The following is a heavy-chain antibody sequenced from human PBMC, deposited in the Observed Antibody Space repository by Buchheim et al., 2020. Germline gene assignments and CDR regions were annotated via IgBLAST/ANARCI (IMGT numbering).Heavy chain of an antibody. CDR1: GGSISSYY. V-gene: IGHV4-59*08. CDR2: IYYSGST. Sequence: QVQLQESGPGLVKPSETLSLTCTVSGGSISSYYWSWIRQPPGKGLEWIGYIYYSGSTYYNPSLKSRVTISVDTSRNQFSLKLSSVTAADTAVYYCSSISRITVTTDYWGQGTL. D-gene: IGHD4-17*01. CDR3: SSISRITVTTDY. J-gene: IGHJ4*02.